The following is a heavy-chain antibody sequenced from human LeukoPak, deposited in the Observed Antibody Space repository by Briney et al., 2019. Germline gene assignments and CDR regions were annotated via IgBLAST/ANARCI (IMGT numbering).Heavy chain of an antibody. Sequence: GGSLRLSCVVSGFDFSGFSMSWVRQAPGKGLEWVANIEEYGSEIYYVDSVKGRFTISRDNTKTSLYLQMNSLRAEDTAVYYCAREGGGCSGGSCYSPREYDYWGQGTLVTVSS. V-gene: IGHV3-7*01. CDR3: AREGGGCSGGSCYSPREYDY. CDR2: IEEYGSEI. CDR1: GFDFSGFS. D-gene: IGHD2-15*01. J-gene: IGHJ4*02.